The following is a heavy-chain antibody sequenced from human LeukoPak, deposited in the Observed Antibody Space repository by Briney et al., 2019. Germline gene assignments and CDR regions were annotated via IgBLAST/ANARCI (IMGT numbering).Heavy chain of an antibody. Sequence: PSETLSLTCTVSGGSISSSSYYWGWIRKPPGKGLEWIGSIYYSGSTYYNPSLKSRVTISVDTSKNQFSLKLSSVTAADTAVYYCGRGGGAAHVDPWGQGTLVTVSS. CDR3: GRGGGAAHVDP. CDR1: GGSISSSSYY. V-gene: IGHV4-39*07. D-gene: IGHD3-16*01. CDR2: IYYSGST. J-gene: IGHJ5*02.